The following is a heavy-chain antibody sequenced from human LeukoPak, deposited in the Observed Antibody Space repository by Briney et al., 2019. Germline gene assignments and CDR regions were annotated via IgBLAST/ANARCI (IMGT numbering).Heavy chain of an antibody. CDR3: ARDRPYYYDSRLLDY. D-gene: IGHD3-22*01. CDR1: GYTFTGYY. Sequence: ASVKVSCKASGYTFTGYYMHWVRQAPGQGLEWMGWINPNSGGTNYAQKFQGRVTMTRDTSISTAYMELSRLRSDDTAVYYCARDRPYYYDSRLLDYWGQGTLVTVSS. V-gene: IGHV1-2*02. CDR2: INPNSGGT. J-gene: IGHJ4*02.